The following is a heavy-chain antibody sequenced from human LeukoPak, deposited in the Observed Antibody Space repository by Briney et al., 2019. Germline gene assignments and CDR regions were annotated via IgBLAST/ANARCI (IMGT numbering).Heavy chain of an antibody. Sequence: GGSLRLSCAASGLTFSSHGFHWVRQAPGKGLEWVTFISLDGSKKSYADSVKGRFTFSRDDSKNTLYLEMNSLRAEDTAVYYCARDRAVSWFDSWGLGTLVTVS. J-gene: IGHJ5*01. D-gene: IGHD3-10*01. V-gene: IGHV3-33*05. CDR3: ARDRAVSWFDS. CDR1: GLTFSSHG. CDR2: ISLDGSKK.